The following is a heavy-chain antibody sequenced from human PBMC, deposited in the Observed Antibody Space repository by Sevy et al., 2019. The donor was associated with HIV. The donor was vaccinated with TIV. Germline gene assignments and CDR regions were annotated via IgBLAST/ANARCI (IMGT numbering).Heavy chain of an antibody. CDR1: GFTFSSYW. J-gene: IGHJ3*02. V-gene: IGHV3-74*01. Sequence: GGFLRLSCAASGFTFSSYWMHWVRQAPGKGLVWVSRINSDGSSTNFADSVKGRFTMSRDNAKNTLYLQMNSLRAEDTAVYYCARDWVYDTSGYYLEAAFDIWGQGTMVTVSS. CDR2: INSDGSST. D-gene: IGHD3-22*01. CDR3: ARDWVYDTSGYYLEAAFDI.